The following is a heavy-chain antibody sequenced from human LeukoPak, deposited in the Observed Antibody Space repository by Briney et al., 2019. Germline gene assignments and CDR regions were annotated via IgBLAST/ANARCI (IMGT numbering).Heavy chain of an antibody. D-gene: IGHD6-13*01. V-gene: IGHV5-51*01. CDR2: IYPGDSDT. J-gene: IGHJ6*02. CDR1: GYSFTSYW. CDR3: ARLGMYSSSWYDYYGMDV. Sequence: GESLKISCKGSGYSFTSYWIGWVRQMTGKGLEWMGIIYPGDSDTRYSPSFQGQVTISADKSFSTAYLQWSSLRASDTAMYYCARLGMYSSSWYDYYGMDVWGQGTTVTVSS.